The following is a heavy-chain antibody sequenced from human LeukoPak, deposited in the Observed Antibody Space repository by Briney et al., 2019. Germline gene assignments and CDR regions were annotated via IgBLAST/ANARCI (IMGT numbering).Heavy chain of an antibody. J-gene: IGHJ4*02. CDR3: ATRRGYTYN. CDR2: ISSSGSTI. CDR1: GFTFSSYE. Sequence: GSLRLSCAASGFTFSSYEMNWVRQAPGRGLEWVSYISSSGSTIYYADSVKGRFTISRDNAKNSLYLQMTSLRAEDTAVYYCATRRGYTYNWGQGTLVTVSS. V-gene: IGHV3-48*03. D-gene: IGHD5-18*01.